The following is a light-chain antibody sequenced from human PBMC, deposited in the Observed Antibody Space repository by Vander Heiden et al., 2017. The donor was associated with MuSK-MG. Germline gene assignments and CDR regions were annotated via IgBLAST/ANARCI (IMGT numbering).Light chain of an antibody. J-gene: IGKJ2*01. CDR1: QGISSY. V-gene: IGKV1-9*01. CDR3: HQLNTYPYT. Sequence: DVQLTQSPSSLSASVGDTVTITCRASQGISSYLAWYQQKPGKPPRFLIYPASTWRSGVPSRFRGSGSGTEFTLTISSLKPEDFATYYCHQLNTYPYTFGQGTKLEIK. CDR2: PAS.